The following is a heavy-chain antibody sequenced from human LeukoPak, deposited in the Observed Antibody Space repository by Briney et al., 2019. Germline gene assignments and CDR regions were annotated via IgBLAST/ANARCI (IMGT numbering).Heavy chain of an antibody. Sequence: GGPLKLSFEPSGFTFGNAWMSGARKAPGKGRDGLGGIKSKTEVGTTDYAAPVKGRFTISRDDSKNTLYLQMNSLKTEDTAVYYCTTDALLYLGYCSSTSCYTDYWGQGTLVTVSS. D-gene: IGHD2-2*02. CDR1: GFTFGNAW. CDR2: IKSKTEVGTT. J-gene: IGHJ4*02. V-gene: IGHV3-15*01. CDR3: TTDALLYLGYCSSTSCYTDY.